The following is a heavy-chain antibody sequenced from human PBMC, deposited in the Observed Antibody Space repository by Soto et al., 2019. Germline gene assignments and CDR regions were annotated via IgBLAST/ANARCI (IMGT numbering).Heavy chain of an antibody. V-gene: IGHV4-34*01. CDR2: IHPSGST. CDR1: GGSLSDYY. CDR3: SRGRDEYKLGNV. Sequence: PSETLSLTCAVYGGSLSDYYWSWIRQSPGKGLEWIGEIHPSGSTYYNPSLESRVTISVDTSKNQFSLRLTSVTAADTALYYCSRGRDEYKLGNVWGHGTTVTVSS. D-gene: IGHD1-1*01. J-gene: IGHJ6*02.